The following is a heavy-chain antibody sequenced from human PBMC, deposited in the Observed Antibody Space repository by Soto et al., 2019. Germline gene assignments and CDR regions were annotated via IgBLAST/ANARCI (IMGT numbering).Heavy chain of an antibody. V-gene: IGHV1-18*01. D-gene: IGHD4-17*01. J-gene: IGHJ3*02. Sequence: GASVKVSCKASGYTFTSYVISRVRQAPGQGLEWMGWISAYNGNTNYAQKLQGRVTMTTDTSTSTAYMELSSLRSDDTAVYYRASDRDYGGNKDFVIWGKGTMGTVS. CDR2: ISAYNGNT. CDR3: ASDRDYGGNKDFVI. CDR1: GYTFTSYV.